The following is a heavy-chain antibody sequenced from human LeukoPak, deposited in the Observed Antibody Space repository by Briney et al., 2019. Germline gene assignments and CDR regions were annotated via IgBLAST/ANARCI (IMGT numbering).Heavy chain of an antibody. Sequence: EASVKVSCKASGYTFTSYGISWVRQAPGQGLEWMGWISAYNGNTNYAQKLQGRVTMTTDTSTSTAYMELRSLRSDDTAVYYCARNYDYVWGSYRYYFDYWGQGTLVTVSS. CDR1: GYTFTSYG. J-gene: IGHJ4*02. D-gene: IGHD3-16*02. CDR2: ISAYNGNT. V-gene: IGHV1-18*01. CDR3: ARNYDYVWGSYRYYFDY.